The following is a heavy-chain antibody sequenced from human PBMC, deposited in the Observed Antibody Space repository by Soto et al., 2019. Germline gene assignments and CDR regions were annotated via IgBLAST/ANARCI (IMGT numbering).Heavy chain of an antibody. CDR2: IKQDGSDK. J-gene: IGHJ4*02. CDR3: ARGGGNFDQ. CDR1: GFSLRGYW. V-gene: IGHV3-7*04. D-gene: IGHD3-16*01. Sequence: EVQLVESGGGLVQPGGSLRLTCAASGFSLRGYWMSWVRQAPGKGLEWVANIKQDGSDKRYVDSVKGRFTISRDNAENSWYLQMNGLRAGDTAGYYWARGGGNFDQWGQGTLVTVSS.